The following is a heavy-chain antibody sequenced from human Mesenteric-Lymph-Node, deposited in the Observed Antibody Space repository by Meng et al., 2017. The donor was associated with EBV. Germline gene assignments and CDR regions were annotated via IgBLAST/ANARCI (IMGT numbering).Heavy chain of an antibody. D-gene: IGHD3-22*01. Sequence: QRQLQGSGPGLVKPSETLSLTCPVSGGSISSSTYYWGWVRQPPGKGLEWIGTMYYVGSTYYNPSLKSRVTISVDPPKNQFSLRLSSVTAADTAVYYCARADYFDTSGNIDFWGQGTLVTVSS. CDR3: ARADYFDTSGNIDF. J-gene: IGHJ4*02. CDR1: GGSISSSTYY. CDR2: MYYVGST. V-gene: IGHV4-39*01.